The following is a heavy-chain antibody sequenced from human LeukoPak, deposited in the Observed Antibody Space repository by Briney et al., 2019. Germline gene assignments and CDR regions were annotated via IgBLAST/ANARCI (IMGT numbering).Heavy chain of an antibody. CDR2: IYYSGST. CDR1: GGSISSYY. Sequence: SETLSLTCTVSGGSISSYYWSWIRQPPGKGLEWIGYIYYSGSTNYNPSLKSRVTISVDTSKNQFSLKLSSVTAADTAVYYCASQSIAARPIVYWGQGTLVTASS. J-gene: IGHJ4*02. D-gene: IGHD6-6*01. V-gene: IGHV4-59*01. CDR3: ASQSIAARPIVY.